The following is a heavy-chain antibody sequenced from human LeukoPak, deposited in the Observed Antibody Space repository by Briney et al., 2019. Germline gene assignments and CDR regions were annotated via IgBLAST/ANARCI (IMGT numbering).Heavy chain of an antibody. V-gene: IGHV3-9*03. CDR2: ISWNSGSI. Sequence: PGRSLRLSCAASGFTFDDYAMHWARQAPGKGLEWVSGISWNSGSIGYADSVKGRFTISRDNAKNSLYLQMNSLRAEDMALYYCAKGRYYYDSSGYDYWGQGTLVTVSS. CDR3: AKGRYYYDSSGYDY. J-gene: IGHJ4*02. CDR1: GFTFDDYA. D-gene: IGHD3-22*01.